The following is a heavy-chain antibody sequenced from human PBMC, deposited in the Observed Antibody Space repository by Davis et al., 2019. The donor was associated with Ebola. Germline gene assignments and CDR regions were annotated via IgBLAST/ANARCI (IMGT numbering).Heavy chain of an antibody. CDR3: AKGDTAMVIGWGYMDV. J-gene: IGHJ6*02. V-gene: IGHV3-30*18. CDR1: GFTFSSYG. D-gene: IGHD5-18*01. CDR2: ISYDGSNK. Sequence: GESLKISCAASGFTFSSYGMHWVRQAPGKGLEWVAVISYDGSNKYYADSVKGRFTISRDNSKNTLYLQMNSLRAEGTAVYYCAKGDTAMVIGWGYMDVWGQGTTVTVSS.